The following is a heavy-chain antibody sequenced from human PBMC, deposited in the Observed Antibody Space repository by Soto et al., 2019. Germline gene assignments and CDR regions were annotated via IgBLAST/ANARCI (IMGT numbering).Heavy chain of an antibody. D-gene: IGHD1-26*01. Sequence: QVQLVQSGAEVKKPGASVKVSCKASGYTFTSYGISWVRQAPGQGLEWMGRISAYNGNTNYAQKLQGRVTMTTDTSTXTAYMELRSLRSDXXAVYYCARVVGALGHWFDPWGQGTLVTVSS. V-gene: IGHV1-18*01. J-gene: IGHJ5*02. CDR1: GYTFTSYG. CDR2: ISAYNGNT. CDR3: ARVVGALGHWFDP.